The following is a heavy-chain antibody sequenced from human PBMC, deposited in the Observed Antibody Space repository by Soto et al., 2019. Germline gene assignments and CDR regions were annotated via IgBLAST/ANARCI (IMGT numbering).Heavy chain of an antibody. CDR1: GFTFTSYG. Sequence: QMHLVESGGGVVQPGRSLTLSCVASGFTFTSYGIHWVRQAPGKGLEWVAVIWYDGSNKYYGDSVKGRFSISRDNSKNTVYLQMNSLRAEDTAVYYCARDRRFLEWLDYWGQGPLACVSS. CDR2: IWYDGSNK. D-gene: IGHD3-3*01. J-gene: IGHJ4*02. CDR3: ARDRRFLEWLDY. V-gene: IGHV3-33*01.